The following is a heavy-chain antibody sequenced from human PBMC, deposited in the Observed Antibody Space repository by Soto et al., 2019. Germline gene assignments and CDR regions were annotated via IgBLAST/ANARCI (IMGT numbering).Heavy chain of an antibody. CDR2: IYYSGST. D-gene: IGHD3-22*01. J-gene: IGHJ4*02. V-gene: IGHV4-39*01. CDR1: GGSISSSSYY. Sequence: SETLSLTCTVSGGSISSSSYYWGWIRQPPGKGLEWIGSIYYSGSTYYNPSLKSRVTISVDMSKNQFSLKLSSVTPEDTAVYYCARARPYYDSSGYYDSWGQGILVTSPQ. CDR3: ARARPYYDSSGYYDS.